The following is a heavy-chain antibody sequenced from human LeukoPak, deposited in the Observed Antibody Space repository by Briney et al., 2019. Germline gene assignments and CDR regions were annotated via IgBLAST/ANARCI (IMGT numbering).Heavy chain of an antibody. CDR1: GFTVSNNY. CDR3: YGANAEH. J-gene: IGHJ1*01. CDR2: IYSGGST. V-gene: IGHV3-53*01. Sequence: GGSLRLSCAASGFTVSNNYMSWVRQAPGKGLEWVSVIYSGGSTYYTDSVKGRFTISRDNAKNTLYLQMNSLRAEDTAVYYCYGANAEHWGQGTLVTVSS. D-gene: IGHD4-23*01.